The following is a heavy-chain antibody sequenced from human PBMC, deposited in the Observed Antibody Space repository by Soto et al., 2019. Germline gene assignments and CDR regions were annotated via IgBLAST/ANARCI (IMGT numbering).Heavy chain of an antibody. Sequence: QVQLVESGGGLVKPGGSLRLSCAASGFTFSDYYMSWIRQAPGKGLEWVSYISNSGSTIYYADSVKGRFTISRDNAKNSLYLQMNSLRAEDTAVYYCAREQGIAAAGDPYYYYYGMDVWGQGTTVTVSS. CDR3: AREQGIAAAGDPYYYYYGMDV. V-gene: IGHV3-11*01. CDR2: ISNSGSTI. CDR1: GFTFSDYY. D-gene: IGHD6-13*01. J-gene: IGHJ6*02.